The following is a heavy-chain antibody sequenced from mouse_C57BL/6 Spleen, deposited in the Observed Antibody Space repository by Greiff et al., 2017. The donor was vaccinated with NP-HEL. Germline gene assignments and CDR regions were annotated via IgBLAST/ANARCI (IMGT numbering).Heavy chain of an antibody. CDR1: GYTFTDYY. CDR3: ARKGYGYDRGAMDY. Sequence: EVKLQQSGPELVKPGASVKISCKASGYTFTDYYMNWVKQSHGKSLEWIGDINPNNGGTSYNQKFKGKATLTVDKSSSTAYMELRSLTSEDSAVYYCARKGYGYDRGAMDYWGQGTSVTVAS. CDR2: INPNNGGT. J-gene: IGHJ4*01. V-gene: IGHV1-26*01. D-gene: IGHD2-2*01.